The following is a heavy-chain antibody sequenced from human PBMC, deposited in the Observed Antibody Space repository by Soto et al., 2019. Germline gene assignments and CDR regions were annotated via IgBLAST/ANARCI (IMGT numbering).Heavy chain of an antibody. D-gene: IGHD5-12*01. V-gene: IGHV5-51*01. J-gene: IGHJ6*02. CDR1: GYIFTTYW. CDR2: IYPTDTDT. CDR3: ARSGYSSHGMDV. Sequence: GESLKISCQGSGYIFTTYWIGWVRQMPGKGLEWMGIIYPTDTDTRYSPSFQGQVTISADKSITTAYLQWSSLRASDTAVYYCARSGYSSHGMDVWGQGTTVTVSS.